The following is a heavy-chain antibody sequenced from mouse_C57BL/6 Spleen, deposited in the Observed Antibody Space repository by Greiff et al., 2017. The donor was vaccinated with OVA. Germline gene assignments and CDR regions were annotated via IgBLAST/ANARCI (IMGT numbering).Heavy chain of an antibody. D-gene: IGHD2-10*01. CDR1: GYPFTDYY. CDR3: ARTPLPDY. V-gene: IGHV1-26*01. Sequence: EVQLQQSGPELVKPGASVTISCKASGYPFTDYYMNWVKQSHGKSLEWIGDINPNNGGTSYNQKVKGKATLTVDKSSSTAYMELRSLTAEDSAVYYCARTPLPDYWGQGTTLTVSS. J-gene: IGHJ2*01. CDR2: INPNNGGT.